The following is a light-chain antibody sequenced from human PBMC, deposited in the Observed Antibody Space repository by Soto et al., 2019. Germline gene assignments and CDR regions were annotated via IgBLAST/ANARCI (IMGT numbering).Light chain of an antibody. J-gene: IGKJ1*01. Sequence: DIQMTQAPSTLSASVRDRVTITCRASQSITGWLAWFQQKPGKAPKLLISKASSLESGVPSRFSGSGSGTEFTLTISSLQPDDFATYYCQQYNNYLWTFGQGTKVDIK. CDR2: KAS. V-gene: IGKV1-5*03. CDR3: QQYNNYLWT. CDR1: QSITGW.